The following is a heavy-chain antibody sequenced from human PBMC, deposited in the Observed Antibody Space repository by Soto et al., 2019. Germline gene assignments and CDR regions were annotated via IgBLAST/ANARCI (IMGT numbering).Heavy chain of an antibody. Sequence: PSESLSLTCTVSGGSISSGDYYWSWIRQPPGKGLEWIGYIYYSGSTYYNPSLKSRVTISVDTSKNQFSLKLSSVTAADTAVYYCARVVLGLGENFDYWGQGTLVTVSS. J-gene: IGHJ4*02. CDR2: IYYSGST. V-gene: IGHV4-30-4*01. CDR3: ARVVLGLGENFDY. CDR1: GGSISSGDYY. D-gene: IGHD2-21*01.